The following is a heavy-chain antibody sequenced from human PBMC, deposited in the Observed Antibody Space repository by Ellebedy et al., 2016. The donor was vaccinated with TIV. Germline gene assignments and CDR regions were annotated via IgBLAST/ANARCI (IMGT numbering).Heavy chain of an antibody. D-gene: IGHD6-19*01. J-gene: IGHJ4*02. CDR1: LFPFSRYA. CDR3: AKGGIAVGGSFFDS. CDR2: ISNTGGRT. V-gene: IGHV3-23*01. Sequence: GESLKISCEVSLFPFSRYAMSWVRQAPGKVLEWVSTISNTGGRTYYADSLKGRFTISRDNSKNMLDLQMNSMRAEDTAVYYCAKGGIAVGGSFFDSWGQGTLVTVSS.